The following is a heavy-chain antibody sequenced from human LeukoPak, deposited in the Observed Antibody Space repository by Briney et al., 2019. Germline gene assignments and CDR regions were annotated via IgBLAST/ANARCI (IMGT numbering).Heavy chain of an antibody. CDR3: ARELGYCSGGSCYSVDAFDI. CDR1: GGSISSYY. D-gene: IGHD2-15*01. CDR2: IYTSGST. J-gene: IGHJ3*02. V-gene: IGHV4-4*07. Sequence: SETLSLTCTVSGGSISSYYWSWIRQPPGKGLEWIWRIYTSGSTNYNPSLKSRVTMSVDTSKNQFSLKLSSVTAADTAVYYCARELGYCSGGSCYSVDAFDIWGQGTMVTVSS.